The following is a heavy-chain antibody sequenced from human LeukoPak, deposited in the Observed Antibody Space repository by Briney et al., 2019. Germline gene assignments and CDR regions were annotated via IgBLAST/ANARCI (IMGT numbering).Heavy chain of an antibody. V-gene: IGHV1-69*13. Sequence: SVKASWKASGGTFSSHAVSWVRPAPGQGIEWMGGIIPIFGTANYAQKFQGRVTITADESTSPAYMELSSLRSEDTAVYYCAREACIAAAGTGDYWGQGTLVTVPS. D-gene: IGHD6-13*01. J-gene: IGHJ4*02. CDR3: AREACIAAAGTGDY. CDR2: IIPIFGTA. CDR1: GGTFSSHA.